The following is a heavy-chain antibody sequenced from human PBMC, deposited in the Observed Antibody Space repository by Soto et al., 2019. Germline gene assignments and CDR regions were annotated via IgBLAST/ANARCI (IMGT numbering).Heavy chain of an antibody. Sequence: SQTLSLTCAISGDSVSSNTASWNWIRQTPSRGLEWLGRTYFRSKWYNDYAVSVKSRIIINPDTSNNQFSLQLNSVTPEDTAVYFCAKGDNLGPKTGYAFDPWGQGIMVTVSS. J-gene: IGHJ5*02. V-gene: IGHV6-1*01. CDR3: AKGDNLGPKTGYAFDP. D-gene: IGHD5-12*01. CDR2: TYFRSKWYN. CDR1: GDSVSSNTAS.